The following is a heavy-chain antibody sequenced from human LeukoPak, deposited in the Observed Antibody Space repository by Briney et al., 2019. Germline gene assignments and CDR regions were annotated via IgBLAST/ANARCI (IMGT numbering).Heavy chain of an antibody. D-gene: IGHD3-22*01. V-gene: IGHV3-21*01. CDR1: GFTFSSYW. CDR3: ARVEDSSGYYGPYFDY. Sequence: GGSLRLSCAASGFTFSSYWMHWVRQAPGKGLEWVSSISSSSSYIYYADSVKGRFTISRDNAKNSLYLQMNSLRAEDTAVYYCARVEDSSGYYGPYFDYWGQGTLVTVSP. J-gene: IGHJ4*02. CDR2: ISSSSSYI.